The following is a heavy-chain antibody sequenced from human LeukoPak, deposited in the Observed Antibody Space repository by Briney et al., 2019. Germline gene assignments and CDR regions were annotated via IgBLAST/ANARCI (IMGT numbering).Heavy chain of an antibody. J-gene: IGHJ6*02. CDR3: ARCQLAAAGIDPEYYYYGMDV. CDR1: GXTFSSYC. V-gene: IGHV3-7*05. Sequence: QPGGSLRLSFAASGXTFSSYCMSWVRQAPGKELEWVANIKQDGSEKYYVDSVKGRFTISRDNAKNSLYLQMNSLRAEDTAVYYCARCQLAAAGIDPEYYYYGMDVWGQGTTVTVSS. CDR2: IKQDGSEK. D-gene: IGHD6-13*01.